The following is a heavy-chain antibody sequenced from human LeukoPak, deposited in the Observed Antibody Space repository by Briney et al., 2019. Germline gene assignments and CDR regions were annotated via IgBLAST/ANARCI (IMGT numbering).Heavy chain of an antibody. D-gene: IGHD2-2*01. CDR2: IYYSGST. CDR1: GGSISSRSYY. J-gene: IGHJ5*02. V-gene: IGHV4-39*07. CDR3: ARTTEDCSSTSCYQYWFDP. Sequence: PSETLSLTCTVSGGSISSRSYYWGWIRQPPGKGLEWIGSIYYSGSTYYNPSLKSRVTISVDTSKNQFSLKLNSVTAADTAVYYCARTTEDCSSTSCYQYWFDPWGQGTLVTVSS.